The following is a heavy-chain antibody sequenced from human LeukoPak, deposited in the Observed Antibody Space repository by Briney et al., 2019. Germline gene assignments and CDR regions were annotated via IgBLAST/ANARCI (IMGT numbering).Heavy chain of an antibody. Sequence: PGGSLRLSCAASGFTFSSYCMHWVRQAPGKGLEWVAFIRYDGSNKYYADSVKGRFTISRDNYKNTLYLQMNSLRAEDTAVYYCAKVSTTRTYYDFWSGPNWFDPWGQGTLVTVSS. CDR3: AKVSTTRTYYDFWSGPNWFDP. D-gene: IGHD3-3*01. CDR1: GFTFSSYC. J-gene: IGHJ5*02. V-gene: IGHV3-30*02. CDR2: IRYDGSNK.